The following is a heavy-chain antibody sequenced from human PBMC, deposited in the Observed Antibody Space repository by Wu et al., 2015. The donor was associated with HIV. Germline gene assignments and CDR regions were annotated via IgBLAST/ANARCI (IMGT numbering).Heavy chain of an antibody. D-gene: IGHD3-16*01. Sequence: QVRLVQSGAEVKQPGSSVKVSCKASGGTFSNYVVSWVRQAPGQGLEWMGRLTPNTGATDFAQKFQGRVTVTRDTSLSTAYMEVRGLRPDDTAVYYCACGIQSGGANFWGQGTLVTVSS. CDR3: ACGIQSGGANF. CDR1: GGTFSNYV. J-gene: IGHJ4*02. V-gene: IGHV1-2*02. CDR2: LTPNTGAT.